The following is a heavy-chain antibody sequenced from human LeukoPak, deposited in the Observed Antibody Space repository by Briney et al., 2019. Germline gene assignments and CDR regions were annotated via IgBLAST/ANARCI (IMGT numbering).Heavy chain of an antibody. CDR3: AKQTPMSRSGDY. CDR2: IDPSDSEA. J-gene: IGHJ4*02. D-gene: IGHD7-27*01. Sequence: GESLQISSNASAQSFTNYWIGWVRRLPGKGLEWMGIIDPSDSEARYTPSFQDQVTISADETLSPAYLQWSSLKASDTAMYYCAKQTPMSRSGDYWGQGTLVTVSS. CDR1: AQSFTNYW. V-gene: IGHV5-51*01.